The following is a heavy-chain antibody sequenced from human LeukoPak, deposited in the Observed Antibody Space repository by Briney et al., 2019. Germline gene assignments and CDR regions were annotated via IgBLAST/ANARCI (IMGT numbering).Heavy chain of an antibody. CDR2: ISFDGNNK. Sequence: PGRSLRLSCAASGFTFSSYGMHRVRQAPGKGLEWVAVISFDGNNKYHADSVKGRFTISRDNSKNTLYLQMDSLRVEDTAVYYCARARSSIPQWLADYWGPGTLVTVSS. CDR3: ARARSSIPQWLADY. J-gene: IGHJ4*02. CDR1: GFTFSSYG. D-gene: IGHD6-19*01. V-gene: IGHV3-30*03.